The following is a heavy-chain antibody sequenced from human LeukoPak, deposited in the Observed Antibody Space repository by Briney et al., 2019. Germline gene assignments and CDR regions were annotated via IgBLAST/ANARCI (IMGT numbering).Heavy chain of an antibody. CDR3: ARDSNGYDLGIDY. J-gene: IGHJ4*02. CDR1: GGSISSGGYY. V-gene: IGHV4-31*03. Sequence: SETLSLTCTVSGGSISSGGYYWSWIRQHPGKGLEWIGYIYYSGSTYYNPSLKSRVTISVDTSKNQFSLKLSSVTAADTAVYYCARDSNGYDLGIDYWGQGTLVTVSS. CDR2: IYYSGST. D-gene: IGHD5-12*01.